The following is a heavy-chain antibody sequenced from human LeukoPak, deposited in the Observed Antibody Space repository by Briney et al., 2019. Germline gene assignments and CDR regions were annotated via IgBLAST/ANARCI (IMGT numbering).Heavy chain of an antibody. Sequence: ASVKVSCKASGYTFTGYYMHWVRQAPGQGLEWMGRINPNSGGTNYAQKFQGRVTMTRDTSISTAYMELSRLRSDDTAVYYCARDGSGSTGYSWFDPWGQGTLVTVSS. J-gene: IGHJ5*02. D-gene: IGHD3-10*01. CDR2: INPNSGGT. V-gene: IGHV1-2*06. CDR1: GYTFTGYY. CDR3: ARDGSGSTGYSWFDP.